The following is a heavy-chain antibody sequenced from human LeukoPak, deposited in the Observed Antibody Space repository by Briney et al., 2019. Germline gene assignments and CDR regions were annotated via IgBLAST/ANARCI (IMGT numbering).Heavy chain of an antibody. CDR1: GGSISGYY. V-gene: IGHV4-4*07. Sequence: SETLSLTCTVSGGSISGYYWSWIRQPAGKGLEWIGRIYTSGSTNYNPSLKSRVTISVDKSKNQFSLKLSSVTAADTAVYYCARDISSAAYCSGGSCRPYYYYMDVWGKGTTVTVSS. CDR2: IYTSGST. D-gene: IGHD2-15*01. J-gene: IGHJ6*03. CDR3: ARDISSAAYCSGGSCRPYYYYMDV.